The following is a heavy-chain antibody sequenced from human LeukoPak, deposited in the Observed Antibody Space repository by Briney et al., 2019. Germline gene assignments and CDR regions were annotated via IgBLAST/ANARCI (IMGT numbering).Heavy chain of an antibody. CDR2: VYHDGTT. D-gene: IGHD2-2*01. Sequence: PSETLSLTCTVSGVSISGYYWSWIRQSPGKGLEWIGYVYHDGTTIYDPSLKSRVTMSMDTSKNQFSLSLRSVTAADTALYYCARGSTSPFGPWGQGTLVTVSS. V-gene: IGHV4-59*01. CDR1: GVSISGYY. J-gene: IGHJ5*02. CDR3: ARGSTSPFGP.